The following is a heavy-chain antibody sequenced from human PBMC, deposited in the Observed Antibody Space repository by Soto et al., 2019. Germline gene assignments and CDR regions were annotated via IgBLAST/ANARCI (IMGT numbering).Heavy chain of an antibody. Sequence: LETLSLTCTVSGGSISSYYWSRIRQPPGKGLEWIGYIYYSGGTNYNPSLKSRVTISVDTSKNQFSLKLSSVTAADTAVYYCARDSVDIVATTHDYCYYYYMDVWGKGTTVTVSS. CDR3: ARDSVDIVATTHDYCYYYYMDV. D-gene: IGHD5-12*01. V-gene: IGHV4-59*01. J-gene: IGHJ6*03. CDR1: GGSISSYY. CDR2: IYYSGGT.